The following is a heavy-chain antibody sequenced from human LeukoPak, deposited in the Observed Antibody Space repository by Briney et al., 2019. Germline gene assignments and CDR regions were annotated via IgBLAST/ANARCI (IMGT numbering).Heavy chain of an antibody. J-gene: IGHJ4*02. V-gene: IGHV3-30-3*02. CDR1: ASGFTFSSYA. Sequence: GRSLRLSCAASAASGFTFSSYAFHWVRQAPGKGLEWVAVISYDGNNKYYADSVRGRFTISRDNSKSTLFLQMNSLRAEDTAVYYCAKEESYSRPDYFDYWGQGTLVTVSS. D-gene: IGHD6-13*01. CDR3: AKEESYSRPDYFDY. CDR2: ISYDGNNK.